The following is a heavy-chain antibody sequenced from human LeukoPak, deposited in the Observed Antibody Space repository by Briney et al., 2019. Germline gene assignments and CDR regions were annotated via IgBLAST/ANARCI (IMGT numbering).Heavy chain of an antibody. D-gene: IGHD3-22*01. J-gene: IGHJ1*01. CDR3: ARVFYYDSSGYYRSAEYFQH. CDR2: IIPIFGTA. V-gene: IGHV1-69*05. Sequence: SVKVSCKASGGTFISYAISWVRQAPGQGLEWMGRIIPIFGTANYAQKFQGRVTITTDESTRTAYMELSSLRSEDTAVYYCARVFYYDSSGYYRSAEYFQHWGQGALVTVSS. CDR1: GGTFISYA.